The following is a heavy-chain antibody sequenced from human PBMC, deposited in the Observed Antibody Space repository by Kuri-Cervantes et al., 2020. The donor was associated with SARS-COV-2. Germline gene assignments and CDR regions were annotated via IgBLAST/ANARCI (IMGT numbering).Heavy chain of an antibody. J-gene: IGHJ3*02. Sequence: GSLRLSCTVSGGSISSYYWSWIRQPPRKGLEWIGYIYYSGSTNYNPSLKSRVTISVDTSKNQFSLKLSSVTAADTAVYYCARDLRPKAAAGTRNAFDIWGQGTMVTVSS. V-gene: IGHV4-59*01. D-gene: IGHD6-13*01. CDR1: GGSISSYY. CDR3: ARDLRPKAAAGTRNAFDI. CDR2: IYYSGST.